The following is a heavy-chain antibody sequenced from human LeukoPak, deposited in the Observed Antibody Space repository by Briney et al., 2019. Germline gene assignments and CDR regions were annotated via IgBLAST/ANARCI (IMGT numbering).Heavy chain of an antibody. J-gene: IGHJ4*02. CDR2: INHSGST. V-gene: IGHV4-34*01. CDR1: GGSFSGYY. CDR3: ARGVEDDSSGYYHSWVFDY. Sequence: PSETLSLTCAVYGGSFSGYYWSWIRQPPGKGLEWIGEINHSGSTNYNPSLKSRVTISVDTSKNQFSLKLSSVTAADTAVYYCARGVEDDSSGYYHSWVFDYWGQGTLVTVSS. D-gene: IGHD3-22*01.